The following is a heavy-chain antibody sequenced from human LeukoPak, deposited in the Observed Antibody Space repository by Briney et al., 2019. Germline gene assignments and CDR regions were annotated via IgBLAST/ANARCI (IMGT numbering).Heavy chain of an antibody. Sequence: PGGSLRLSCAAYGFTFSSYGMNWVRQAPGKGLEWFSAISGRGGSTYYADSVKGRLTIARDKYRNTLYLQMNSLRAEDTAVYYCAKSGYNRFDYWGQGTLVTVSS. CDR1: GFTFSSYG. J-gene: IGHJ4*02. D-gene: IGHD5-24*01. V-gene: IGHV3-23*01. CDR2: ISGRGGST. CDR3: AKSGYNRFDY.